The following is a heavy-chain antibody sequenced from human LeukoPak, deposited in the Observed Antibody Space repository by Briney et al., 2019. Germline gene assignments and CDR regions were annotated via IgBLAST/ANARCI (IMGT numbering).Heavy chain of an antibody. J-gene: IGHJ6*01. D-gene: IGHD6-13*01. CDR3: ARDNLAAAGNSYYYGLEV. CDR2: ISNDGGKK. V-gene: IGHV3-30*03. Sequence: PGRSLSLSCAASGFTFSMYVMNWGRQAPGKGLEGGAVISNDGGKKFYADSVKGRFTISRDNYKTTLYLQLNRLRAEDTAVYYCARDNLAAAGNSYYYGLEVWGQGTTVTASS. CDR1: GFTFSMYV.